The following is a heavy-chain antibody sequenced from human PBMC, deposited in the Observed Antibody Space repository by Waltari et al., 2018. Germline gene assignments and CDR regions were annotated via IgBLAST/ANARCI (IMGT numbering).Heavy chain of an antibody. V-gene: IGHV3-21*01. CDR1: GFTFRSYS. J-gene: IGHJ4*02. Sequence: EVQLVESGGGLVKPGGSLRLSCAASGFTFRSYSMSWVRQAPGKGLEWVSSISSSSSYIYYADSVKGRFTISRDNAKNSLYLQMNSLRAEDTAVYYCARDPGGGYDWVYWGQGTLVTVSS. CDR3: ARDPGGGYDWVY. D-gene: IGHD5-12*01. CDR2: ISSSSSYI.